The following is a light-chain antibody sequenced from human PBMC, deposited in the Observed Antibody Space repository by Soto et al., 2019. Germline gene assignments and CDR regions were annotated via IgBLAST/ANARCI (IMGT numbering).Light chain of an antibody. V-gene: IGKV3-20*01. CDR1: QSINSSY. CDR3: QQYGGSSVYT. Sequence: EIVLTQSPGTLSLSPGERATLSCRASQSINSSYLAWYKQKPGQAPRRLIYGASSRATGIPDGFSGRGSGIDFTLTISRAVPEYVAVYYYQQYGGSSVYTVGQGTKLEIK. J-gene: IGKJ2*01. CDR2: GAS.